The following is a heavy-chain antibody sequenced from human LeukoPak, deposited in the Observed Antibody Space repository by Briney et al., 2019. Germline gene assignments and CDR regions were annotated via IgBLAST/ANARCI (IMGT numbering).Heavy chain of an antibody. CDR3: AKDARLAGYSYGELDY. Sequence: PGRSLRLSCAASGFTFSSYGMHWVRQAPGKGLEWVAVISYDGSNKYYADSVKGRFTISRDNSKNTLYLQMNSLRAEDTAVYYCAKDARLAGYSYGELDYWGQGTLVTVSS. D-gene: IGHD5-18*01. CDR2: ISYDGSNK. V-gene: IGHV3-30*18. CDR1: GFTFSSYG. J-gene: IGHJ4*02.